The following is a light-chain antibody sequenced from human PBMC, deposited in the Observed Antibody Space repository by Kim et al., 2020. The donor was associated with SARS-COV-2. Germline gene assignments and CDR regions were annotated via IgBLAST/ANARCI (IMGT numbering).Light chain of an antibody. V-gene: IGLV1-47*01. CDR1: NSNTGFQN. Sequence: GQTVPIPCSRTNSNTGFQNVYWYQQPPGTAPKLLIYNTQHRPSGVPDRFSGSKSGTSASLAISGLRFDDGTDYYCAAWDDSLSGPVFGGGTQLAVL. CDR2: NTQ. CDR3: AAWDDSLSGPV. J-gene: IGLJ3*02.